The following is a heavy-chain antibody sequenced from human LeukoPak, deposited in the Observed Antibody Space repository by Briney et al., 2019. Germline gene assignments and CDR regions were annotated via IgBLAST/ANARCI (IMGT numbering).Heavy chain of an antibody. CDR3: ALHDYYDSRGYPPNY. CDR2: ISGSGGNT. Sequence: GGSLRLSCAASGFTFSSYAMSWVRQAPGKGLEWVSAISGSGGNTYYADSVKGRFTISRDNSKNTLYLQMNSLRAEDTAIYYCALHDYYDSRGYPPNYWGQGTLVTVSS. CDR1: GFTFSSYA. V-gene: IGHV3-23*01. J-gene: IGHJ4*02. D-gene: IGHD3-22*01.